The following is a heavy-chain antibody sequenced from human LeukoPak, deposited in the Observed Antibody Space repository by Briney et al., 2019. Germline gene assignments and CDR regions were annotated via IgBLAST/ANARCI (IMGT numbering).Heavy chain of an antibody. CDR1: GFTLSSYG. CDR2: IRYDGSNK. Sequence: PGRSLRLSCAASGFTLSSYGMHWVRQAPGKGLEWVAVIRYDGSNKYYADSVKGRFTISRDNSKNTLYLQMNSLRAEDTAVYYCARDRYGDFDYWGQGTLVTVSS. V-gene: IGHV3-33*01. D-gene: IGHD4-17*01. CDR3: ARDRYGDFDY. J-gene: IGHJ4*02.